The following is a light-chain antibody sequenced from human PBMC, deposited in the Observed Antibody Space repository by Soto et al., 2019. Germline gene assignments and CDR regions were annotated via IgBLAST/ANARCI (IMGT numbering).Light chain of an antibody. Sequence: DTVMTQSPLSLPVTPGEPASISCRSSQSLLHSNGYNYLDWYLQKPGQSPQLLIYLGSNRASGVPDRFGGSGSGTDFTLKISRVEAEDVGVYECMQARQTPRTFGQGTKVEIK. CDR2: LGS. V-gene: IGKV2-28*01. J-gene: IGKJ1*01. CDR3: MQARQTPRT. CDR1: QSLLHSNGYNY.